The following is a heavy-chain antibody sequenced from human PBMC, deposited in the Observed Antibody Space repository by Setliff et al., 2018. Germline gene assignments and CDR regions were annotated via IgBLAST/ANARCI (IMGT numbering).Heavy chain of an antibody. V-gene: IGHV3-21*05. Sequence: GGSLRLSCVGFGFNFKTSSLNWVRQAPGKGLEWLSYVSPRSTFIHVADSVRGRFTVSSDDARGSVLLQMNSLRAEDTGIYYCATSSYYDNAGYRFFDNWGQGTQVTVSS. D-gene: IGHD3-9*01. J-gene: IGHJ4*02. CDR1: GFNFKTSS. CDR3: ATSSYYDNAGYRFFDN. CDR2: VSPRSTFI.